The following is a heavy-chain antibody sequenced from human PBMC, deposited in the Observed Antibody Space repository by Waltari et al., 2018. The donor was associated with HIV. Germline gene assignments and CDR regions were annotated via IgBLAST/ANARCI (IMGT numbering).Heavy chain of an antibody. J-gene: IGHJ4*02. D-gene: IGHD3-9*01. CDR3: ARSRYYDDFTGYSYYFDH. CDR1: GFTIMKQG. Sequence: QVQLVESGGGVVKSGRFLRRSCTASGFTIMKQGLHGAPQAPGKGLECVASIVDEGGHTYYADSVKGRFIISRDKSKNTVFLDMNSLRLEDTALYYCARSRYYDDFTGYSYYFDHWGRGTLVTVSS. CDR2: IVDEGGHT. V-gene: IGHV3-30*04.